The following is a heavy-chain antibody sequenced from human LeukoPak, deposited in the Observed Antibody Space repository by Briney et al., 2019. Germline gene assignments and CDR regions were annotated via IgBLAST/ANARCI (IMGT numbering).Heavy chain of an antibody. CDR2: IKQDGSEK. V-gene: IGHV3-7*01. CDR1: GFTFSSYW. CDR3: ARGGTSGYSSSLHFWGGNYYFDY. D-gene: IGHD6-13*01. Sequence: GGSLRLSCAASGFTFSSYWMSWVRQAPGKGLEWVANIKQDGSEKYYVDSVKGRFTISRDNAKNSLYLQMNSLRAEDTAVYYCARGGTSGYSSSLHFWGGNYYFDYWGQGTLVTVSS. J-gene: IGHJ4*02.